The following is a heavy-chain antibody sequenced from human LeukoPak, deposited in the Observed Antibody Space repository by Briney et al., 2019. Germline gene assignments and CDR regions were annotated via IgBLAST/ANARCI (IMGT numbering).Heavy chain of an antibody. Sequence: SQTLSLTCTVSGGSISSSGYYWSWIRQPPGKGLEWIGYIYHSGSTYYNPSLQSRVTISIDRSMNQFSLELNSVTAADTAVYYCARTRGWHTNVDYWGQGTLVTVSS. V-gene: IGHV4-30-2*01. CDR1: GGSISSSGYY. CDR2: IYHSGST. J-gene: IGHJ4*02. CDR3: ARTRGWHTNVDY. D-gene: IGHD6-19*01.